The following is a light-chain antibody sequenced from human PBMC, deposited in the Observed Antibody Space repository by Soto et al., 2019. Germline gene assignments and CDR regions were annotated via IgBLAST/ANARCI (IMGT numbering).Light chain of an antibody. V-gene: IGKV3-20*01. CDR2: GAS. CDR1: QSVDSSF. J-gene: IGKJ1*01. Sequence: EIVLTQSPGFLSLSPGERATLSCRASQSVDSSFFAWYQQKPGQAPRLLIYGASKRATGIPDRFSGSGSGTDFTLTISRLELEDFAVYYCQQYVSSVTFGQGTKVEIK. CDR3: QQYVSSVT.